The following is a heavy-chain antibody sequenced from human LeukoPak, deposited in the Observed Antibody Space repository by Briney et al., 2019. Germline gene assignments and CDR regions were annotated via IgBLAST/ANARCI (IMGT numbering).Heavy chain of an antibody. V-gene: IGHV1-18*01. Sequence: ASVKVSCKASGYTFTRYGISWVRQAPGQGLEWMGWISTYDGSTNYAERIQGRVIMTRDTSTSTAYMELRSLRPDDTAVYYCARDFMLRGVISPHDYWGQGTLATVSS. CDR3: ARDFMLRGVISPHDY. J-gene: IGHJ4*02. CDR2: ISTYDGST. D-gene: IGHD3-10*01. CDR1: GYTFTRYG.